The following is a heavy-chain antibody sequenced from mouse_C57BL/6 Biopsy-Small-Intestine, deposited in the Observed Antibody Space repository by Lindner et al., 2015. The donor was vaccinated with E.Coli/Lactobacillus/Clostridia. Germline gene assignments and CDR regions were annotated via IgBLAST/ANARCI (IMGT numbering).Heavy chain of an antibody. CDR1: GYSFTGYF. Sequence: VQLQESGPELVKPGGSVKISCKASGYSFTGYFMNWVMQSHGKSLEWIGRINPYNGDTFYNQKFKGKATLTVDKSSSTAHMELRSLTSEDSAVYYCARSHGSNYYFDYWGQGTTLTVSS. CDR3: ARSHGSNYYFDY. D-gene: IGHD1-1*01. CDR2: INPYNGDT. J-gene: IGHJ2*01. V-gene: IGHV1-20*01.